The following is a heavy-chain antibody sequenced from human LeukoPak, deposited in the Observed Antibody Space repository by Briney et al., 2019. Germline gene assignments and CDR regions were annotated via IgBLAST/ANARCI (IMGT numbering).Heavy chain of an antibody. D-gene: IGHD5-24*01. V-gene: IGHV4-39*07. CDR3: ARGLEMASDY. Sequence: SETLSLTCTVSGGSISSSSYYWGWIRQPPGKGLEWIGSIYYSGSTYYNPSLKSRVTISVDTSKNQFSLKLSSVTAADTAVYYCARGLEMASDYWGQGTLVTVSS. CDR2: IYYSGST. J-gene: IGHJ4*02. CDR1: GGSISSSSYY.